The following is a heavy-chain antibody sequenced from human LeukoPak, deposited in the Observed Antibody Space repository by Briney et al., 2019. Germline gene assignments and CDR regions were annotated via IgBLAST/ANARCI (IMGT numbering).Heavy chain of an antibody. Sequence: WRSLRLSCAASGFTFSSYSMHWVRQAPGKGLEWVGVISYDGSNKYYPDSVKGRFTISRDNAENTLYLQMNSLRAEDTAVYYCARGRIAAGPYYYYYMDVWGKGTTVTVSS. V-gene: IGHV3-30-3*01. CDR1: GFTFSSYS. CDR2: ISYDGSNK. D-gene: IGHD6-6*01. CDR3: ARGRIAAGPYYYYYMDV. J-gene: IGHJ6*03.